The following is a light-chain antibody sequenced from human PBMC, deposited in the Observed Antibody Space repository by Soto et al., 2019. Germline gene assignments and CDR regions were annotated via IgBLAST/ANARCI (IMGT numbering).Light chain of an antibody. CDR2: DVT. J-gene: IGLJ2*01. Sequence: QSALTQPASVSGSPGQSITISCTGTRSDVGGYNFVSWYQQHPGKVPKLLIYDVTHRPSAVSNRFSASKSANTASLTISGLQAEDEADYYCSSYTSTNTLVFGGGTKLTVL. CDR3: SSYTSTNTLV. CDR1: RSDVGGYNF. V-gene: IGLV2-14*01.